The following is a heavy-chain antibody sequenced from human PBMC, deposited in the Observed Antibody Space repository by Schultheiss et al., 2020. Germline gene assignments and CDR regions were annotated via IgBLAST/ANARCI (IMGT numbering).Heavy chain of an antibody. Sequence: SETLSLTCTVSGYSISSGYYWGWIRQPPGKGLEWIGYIYYSGSTYYNPSLKSRLSMSIDLSTNQFSLKLTSVTIADTAVYYCAKDQRRFWHYYFDYWGQGTLVTVSS. D-gene: IGHD3-3*01. J-gene: IGHJ4*02. CDR2: IYYSGST. CDR1: GYSISSGYY. CDR3: AKDQRRFWHYYFDY. V-gene: IGHV4-38-2*02.